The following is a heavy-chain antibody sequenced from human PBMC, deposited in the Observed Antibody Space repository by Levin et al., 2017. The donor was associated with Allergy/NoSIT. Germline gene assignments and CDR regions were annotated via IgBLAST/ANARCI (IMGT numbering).Heavy chain of an antibody. J-gene: IGHJ6*02. V-gene: IGHV3-30*18. Sequence: GGSLRLSCAASGFIFSSYGMHWVRQAPGKGLEWVAGISYDGSNKYYADSVKGRFTISRDNFKSTLYLQMNSLRAEDTAVDYCAKDLLEIAGTLEPLDVWGQGTTVTVSS. CDR3: AKDLLEIAGTLEPLDV. D-gene: IGHD6-13*01. CDR1: GFIFSSYG. CDR2: ISYDGSNK.